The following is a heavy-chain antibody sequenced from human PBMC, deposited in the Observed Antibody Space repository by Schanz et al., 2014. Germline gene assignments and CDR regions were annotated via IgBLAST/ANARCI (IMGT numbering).Heavy chain of an antibody. D-gene: IGHD5-18*01. CDR1: GFTFTDYY. Sequence: VQLVESEGGLVQPGGSLRLSCAASGFTFTDYYISWIRQAPGMGLEWVSYISHNTFYTDYADSVKGRFTISRDNAKNSVYLQMNTLRAEDTAIYFCARDVYRSGRPFDLWGQGTLVTVSS. CDR2: ISHNTFYT. CDR3: ARDVYRSGRPFDL. J-gene: IGHJ5*02. V-gene: IGHV3-11*06.